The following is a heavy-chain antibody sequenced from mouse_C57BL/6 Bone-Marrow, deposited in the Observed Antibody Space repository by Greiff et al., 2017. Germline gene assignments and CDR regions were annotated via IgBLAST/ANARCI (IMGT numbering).Heavy chain of an antibody. J-gene: IGHJ3*01. CDR2: IRNKANNHAT. CDR3: TRHHYYGSSYASWFAY. Sequence: EVQGVESGGGLVQPGGSMKLSCAASGFTFSDAWMDWVRQSPEKGLEWVAEIRNKANNHATYYAESVKGRFTISRDDSKSSVYLQMNSLRAEDTGIYYCTRHHYYGSSYASWFAYWGQGTLATVSA. CDR1: GFTFSDAW. D-gene: IGHD1-1*01. V-gene: IGHV6-6*01.